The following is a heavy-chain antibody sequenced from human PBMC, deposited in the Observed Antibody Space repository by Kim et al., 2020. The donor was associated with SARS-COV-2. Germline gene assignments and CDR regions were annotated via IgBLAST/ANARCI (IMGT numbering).Heavy chain of an antibody. J-gene: IGHJ4*02. V-gene: IGHV3-23*01. D-gene: IGHD3-16*01. Sequence: YDADAVKGRFTISRDNSKNTLFLQMNSLGAEDTALYYCTKGGRGANYFDYWDQGTLVTVSS. CDR3: TKGGRGANYFDY.